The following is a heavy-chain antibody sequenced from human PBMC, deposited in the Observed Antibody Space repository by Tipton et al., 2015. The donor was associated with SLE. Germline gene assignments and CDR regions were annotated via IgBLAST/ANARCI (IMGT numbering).Heavy chain of an antibody. CDR2: IRSSSSTI. Sequence: SLRLSCAASGFTFSDYYMSWIRQAPGKGLEWISYIRSSSSTIYYADSVKGRFTISRDNAKNSVYLQLNSLRAEDSAVYYCARHLVGPQWTGYFDNWGQGTLVTVSS. CDR1: GFTFSDYY. D-gene: IGHD6-19*01. V-gene: IGHV3-11*04. J-gene: IGHJ4*02. CDR3: ARHLVGPQWTGYFDN.